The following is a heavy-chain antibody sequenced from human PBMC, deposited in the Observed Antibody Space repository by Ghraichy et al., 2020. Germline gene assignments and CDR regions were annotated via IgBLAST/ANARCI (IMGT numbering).Heavy chain of an antibody. CDR2: IKYDGIEK. Sequence: GSLRLSCEASGFNFNDFWMNWVRQAPGKGLEWVASIKYDGIEKYYFESVRGRFTIFRDNAKNSLYLQMNSLWPDDTAVYYCARDHVAPGVIFDSWGQGTLVTVSS. D-gene: IGHD6-13*01. J-gene: IGHJ4*02. CDR3: ARDHVAPGVIFDS. V-gene: IGHV3-7*03. CDR1: GFNFNDFW.